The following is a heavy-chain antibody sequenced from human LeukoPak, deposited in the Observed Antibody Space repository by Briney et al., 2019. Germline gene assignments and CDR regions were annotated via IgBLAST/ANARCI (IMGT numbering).Heavy chain of an antibody. D-gene: IGHD1-26*01. CDR3: ARERISSGSYYGSDAFDI. CDR2: ISYDGSNK. CDR1: GFTFSSYA. J-gene: IGHJ3*02. Sequence: GRSLRLSCAASGFTFSSYAMHWVRQAPGKGLEWVAVISYDGSNKYYADSVKGRFTISRDNSKNTLYLQMNSLRAEDTAVYYCARERISSGSYYGSDAFDIWGQGTMVTVSS. V-gene: IGHV3-30-3*01.